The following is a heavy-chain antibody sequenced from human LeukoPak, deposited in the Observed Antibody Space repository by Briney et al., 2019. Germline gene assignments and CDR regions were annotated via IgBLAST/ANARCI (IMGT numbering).Heavy chain of an antibody. J-gene: IGHJ4*02. V-gene: IGHV3-7*03. CDR2: IKQDGSEK. Sequence: GGSLRLSCAASGFTVSSNYMSWVRQAPGKGLEWVANIKQDGSEKNYVDSVKGRFTMSRDNAKNSLYLQMNSLRAEDTAVYYCASGLELDYWGQGTLVTVSS. CDR1: GFTVSSNY. CDR3: ASGLELDY.